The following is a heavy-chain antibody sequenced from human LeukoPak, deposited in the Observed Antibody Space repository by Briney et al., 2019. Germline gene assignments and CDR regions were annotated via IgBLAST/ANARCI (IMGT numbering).Heavy chain of an antibody. V-gene: IGHV3-23*01. D-gene: IGHD3-10*01. Sequence: QPGGSLRLSCAASGXTFSSNDMTWVRQGPGKGLEWVSSISGSGNRTYYADSVKGRFTISRDKSKNTLYLQMNSLGAEDTAVYYCAKGGGSWYFDYWGQGNLVTVSS. CDR2: ISGSGNRT. J-gene: IGHJ4*02. CDR3: AKGGGSWYFDY. CDR1: GXTFSSND.